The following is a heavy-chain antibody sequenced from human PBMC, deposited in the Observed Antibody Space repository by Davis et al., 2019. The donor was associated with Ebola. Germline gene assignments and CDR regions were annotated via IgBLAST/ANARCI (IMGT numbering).Heavy chain of an antibody. CDR1: GFTFSSYA. V-gene: IGHV3-23*01. Sequence: GESLKISCAASGFTFSSYAMSWVRQAPGKGLEWVSAISGSGGSTYYADSVKGRFTISRDNSKNTLYLQMNSLRAEDTAVYYCARDKRKYSSSWYDYWGQGTLVTVSS. J-gene: IGHJ4*02. CDR3: ARDKRKYSSSWYDY. CDR2: ISGSGGST. D-gene: IGHD6-13*01.